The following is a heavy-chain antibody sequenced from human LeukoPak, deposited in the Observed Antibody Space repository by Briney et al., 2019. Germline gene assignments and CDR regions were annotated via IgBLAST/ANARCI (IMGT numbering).Heavy chain of an antibody. D-gene: IGHD6-19*01. CDR1: GFTFRSYA. J-gene: IGHJ4*02. Sequence: GGSLRLSCAVSGFTFRSYAMSWVRQAPGKGLEWVSAISGGADSTYYADSVKGRFTISRDNSKNTLYLQLNSLRAEDTAVYYCASHTFSGWYQFDYWGQGTLVTASS. CDR3: ASHTFSGWYQFDY. CDR2: ISGGADST. V-gene: IGHV3-23*01.